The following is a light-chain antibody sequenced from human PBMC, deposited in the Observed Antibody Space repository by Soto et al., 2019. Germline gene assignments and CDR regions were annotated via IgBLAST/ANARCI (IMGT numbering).Light chain of an antibody. CDR2: DAS. V-gene: IGKV1-5*01. CDR1: QSISSW. CDR3: QQYNSYSQT. J-gene: IGKJ1*01. Sequence: DIQMTQSPSTLSASVGDRVTITCRASQSISSWLAWYQQKPGKAPKLLIYDASSLESGVPSRFSGSGSGTECTLTISSLQPDDFATYYCQQYNSYSQTFGQGTKVEI.